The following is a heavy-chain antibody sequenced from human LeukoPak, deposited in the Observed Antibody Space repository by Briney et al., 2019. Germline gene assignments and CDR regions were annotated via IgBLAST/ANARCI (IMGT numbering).Heavy chain of an antibody. CDR3: ARGLPDAFDI. J-gene: IGHJ3*02. Sequence: SQTLSLTCTVSGSSISSGGYYWSWIRQHPGKGLEWIGYIYYSGSTYYNPSLKSRVTISVDTSKNQFSLKLSSVTAADTAVYYCARGLPDAFDIWGQGTMVTVSS. CDR1: GSSISSGGYY. CDR2: IYYSGST. D-gene: IGHD5-18*01. V-gene: IGHV4-31*03.